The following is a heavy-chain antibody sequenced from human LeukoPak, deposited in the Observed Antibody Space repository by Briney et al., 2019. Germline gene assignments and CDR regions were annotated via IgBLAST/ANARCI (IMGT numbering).Heavy chain of an antibody. Sequence: GGSLRLSCAASGFTVSSNYMSWVRQAPGKGLEWVSVIYSGGSTYYADSVKGRFTISRDNTKNTLYLQMNSLRAEDTAVYYCARSRVVITLYYMDVWGKGTTVTVSS. D-gene: IGHD3-22*01. J-gene: IGHJ6*03. CDR3: ARSRVVITLYYMDV. V-gene: IGHV3-66*02. CDR2: IYSGGST. CDR1: GFTVSSNY.